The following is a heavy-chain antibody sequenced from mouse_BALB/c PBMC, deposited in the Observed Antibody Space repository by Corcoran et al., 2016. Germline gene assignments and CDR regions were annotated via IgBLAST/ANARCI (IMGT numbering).Heavy chain of an antibody. J-gene: IGHJ4*01. CDR3: AREPYAMDY. Sequence: QIQLVQSGPELKKPGETVKISCKASGYTFTNYGMNWVQQAPGKGLKWMGWINTYTGEPTYADDFKGRFAFSVETSASTAYLQINNLKNEDTATYFCAREPYAMDYWGQGTSVTVSS. V-gene: IGHV9-3-1*01. CDR2: INTYTGEP. CDR1: GYTFTNYG.